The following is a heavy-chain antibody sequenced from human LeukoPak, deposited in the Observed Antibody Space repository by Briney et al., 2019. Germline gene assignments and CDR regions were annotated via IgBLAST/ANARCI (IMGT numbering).Heavy chain of an antibody. Sequence: RSGGSLRLSCVASGFTFNTYNTNWVRQAPGKGLEWVSSISSSSSHTYYADSLKGRFTISRDNAKNSLYLQMNSLRAEDTAVYYCAREDCTGGSCYTGRWGQGTLVTVSS. V-gene: IGHV3-21*01. CDR1: GFTFNTYN. CDR3: AREDCTGGSCYTGR. CDR2: ISSSSSHT. J-gene: IGHJ4*02. D-gene: IGHD2-15*01.